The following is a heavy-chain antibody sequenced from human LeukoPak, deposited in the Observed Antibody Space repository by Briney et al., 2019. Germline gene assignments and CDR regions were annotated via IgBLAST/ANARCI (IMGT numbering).Heavy chain of an antibody. D-gene: IGHD3-3*01. V-gene: IGHV1-18*01. CDR3: ARGFFGDFWSGYTLVGMDV. Sequence: ASVKVSCKASGYTFTIYGISWVRQAPGQGLEWMGLISAYNGNTNYAQKLQGRVTMTTDTSTSTAYMELRSLRSDDTAVYYCARGFFGDFWSGYTLVGMDVWGQGTTVTVSS. CDR2: ISAYNGNT. CDR1: GYTFTIYG. J-gene: IGHJ6*02.